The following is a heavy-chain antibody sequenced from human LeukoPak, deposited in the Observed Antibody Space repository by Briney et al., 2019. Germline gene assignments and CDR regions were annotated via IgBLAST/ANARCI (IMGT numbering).Heavy chain of an antibody. D-gene: IGHD6-19*01. V-gene: IGHV1-18*01. CDR1: GGTFSSYA. J-gene: IGHJ3*02. Sequence: ASVKVSCKASGGTFSSYAISWVRQAPGQGLEWMGWISAYNGNTNYAQKLQGRVTMTTDTSTSTAYMELRSLRSDDTAVYYCARVRDSSGSDAFDIWGQGTMVTVSS. CDR2: ISAYNGNT. CDR3: ARVRDSSGSDAFDI.